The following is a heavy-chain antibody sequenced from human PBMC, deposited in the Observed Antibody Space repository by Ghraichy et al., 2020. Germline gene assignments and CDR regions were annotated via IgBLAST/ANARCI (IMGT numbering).Heavy chain of an antibody. J-gene: IGHJ5*02. D-gene: IGHD2-8*01. Sequence: SETLSLTCTVSGGSISSYYWSWIRQPPGKGLEWIGYIYYSGSTNYNPSLKSRVTISVDTSKNQFSLKLSSVTAADTAVYYCARHDTNGVRDRFDPWGQGTLVTVSS. CDR2: IYYSGST. CDR3: ARHDTNGVRDRFDP. V-gene: IGHV4-59*08. CDR1: GGSISSYY.